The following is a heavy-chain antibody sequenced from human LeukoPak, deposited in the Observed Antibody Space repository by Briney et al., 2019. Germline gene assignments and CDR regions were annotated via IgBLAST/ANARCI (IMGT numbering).Heavy chain of an antibody. Sequence: GGSLRLSCAASGFTFSSYAMHWVRQAPGKGLEWVAVISYDGSNKYYADSVKGRFTISRDNSKNTLYLQMNSLGAEDTAVYYCARAQLLWFGEFSYWGQGTLVTVSS. CDR3: ARAQLLWFGEFSY. D-gene: IGHD3-10*01. V-gene: IGHV3-30-3*01. CDR2: ISYDGSNK. CDR1: GFTFSSYA. J-gene: IGHJ4*02.